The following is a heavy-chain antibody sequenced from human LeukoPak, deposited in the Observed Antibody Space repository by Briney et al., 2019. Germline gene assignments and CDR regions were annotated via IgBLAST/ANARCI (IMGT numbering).Heavy chain of an antibody. CDR2: IYPDDSDT. J-gene: IGHJ4*02. Sequence: GESLKISCKGSGYSFTRYWIAWVRQMPGKGLEWMGNIYPDDSDTKYSPSFQGQVTFSADKSISTAYVQWSSLKASDTAMYYCARLPYYYDTSGYYFFDYWGQGTLVTVSS. CDR3: ARLPYYYDTSGYYFFDY. V-gene: IGHV5-51*01. CDR1: GYSFTRYW. D-gene: IGHD3-22*01.